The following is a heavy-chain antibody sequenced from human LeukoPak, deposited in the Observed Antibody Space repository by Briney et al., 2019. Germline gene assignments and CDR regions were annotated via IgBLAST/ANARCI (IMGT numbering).Heavy chain of an antibody. Sequence: GGSLRLSCAGSGFTFSIYAMNWFRQAPGEGLEWVSGLSGNGRIVNYADSVKGRFTISRDNSKNTLSLQMNNLRAEGTAVYYCARDLYLRFLGPFYSWGQGTLVTVSS. CDR3: ARDLYLRFLGPFYS. CDR1: GFTFSIYA. CDR2: LSGNGRIV. V-gene: IGHV3-23*01. D-gene: IGHD3-3*01. J-gene: IGHJ4*02.